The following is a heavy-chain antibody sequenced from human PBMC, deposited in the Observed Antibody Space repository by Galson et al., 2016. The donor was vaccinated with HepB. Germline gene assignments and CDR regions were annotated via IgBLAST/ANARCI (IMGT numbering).Heavy chain of an antibody. V-gene: IGHV3-23*01. CDR1: GFTLGNYA. Sequence: SLRLSCAASGFTLGNYAMAWVRQAPGKGLEWDSSISADALEKHYRDAVEGRFTISRDTSENTLDLQMSSLRTEDTAVYYCAKDVNSGETEDDTYGMAVWGQGTTVIVSS. J-gene: IGHJ6*02. D-gene: IGHD7-27*01. CDR2: ISADALEK. CDR3: AKDVNSGETEDDTYGMAV.